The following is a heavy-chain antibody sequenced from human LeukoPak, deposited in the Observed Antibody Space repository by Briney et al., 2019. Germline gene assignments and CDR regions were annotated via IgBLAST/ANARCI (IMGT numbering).Heavy chain of an antibody. CDR1: GGSMSSCY. CDR2: IFSSGST. V-gene: IGHV4-59*01. CDR3: ARVRAYGGNSPRTFDI. D-gene: IGHD4-23*01. J-gene: IGHJ3*02. Sequence: SETLSLTCTVSGGSMSSCYWGWIRQPPGKQLDWIAYIFSSGSTKYSPSLKSRVSMSIDTSKNHFSLNLTSVTPADTAVYYCARVRAYGGNSPRTFDIWGQGTMVTVSS.